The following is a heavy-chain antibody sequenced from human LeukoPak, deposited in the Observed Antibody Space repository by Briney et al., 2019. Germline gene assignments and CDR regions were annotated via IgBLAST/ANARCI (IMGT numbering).Heavy chain of an antibody. V-gene: IGHV1-2*02. CDR2: IKPNSGGT. J-gene: IGHJ5*02. Sequence: ASVKVSCKASGYTFTCYYMHWVRQAPGQGLEWRGWIKPNSGGTNYAQKFQGRVTMTRDTSISTAYMELSRLRSDDTAVYYCARHMVRGVNWFDPGGQGTLVTVSS. CDR3: ARHMVRGVNWFDP. CDR1: GYTFTCYY. D-gene: IGHD3-10*01.